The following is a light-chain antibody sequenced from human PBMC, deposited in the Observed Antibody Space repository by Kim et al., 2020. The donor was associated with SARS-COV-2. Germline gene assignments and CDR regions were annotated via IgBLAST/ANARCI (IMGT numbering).Light chain of an antibody. CDR2: KTS. J-gene: IGKJ2*01. Sequence: LSESMGDRFTITCRASQSVNPWLAWYQPKPGKAPKLLIYKTSSLESGVPSRFSGSGSGTEFTLTISSLQPDDFATYYCQQYHSGYTFGQGTKLEI. CDR3: QQYHSGYT. CDR1: QSVNPW. V-gene: IGKV1-5*03.